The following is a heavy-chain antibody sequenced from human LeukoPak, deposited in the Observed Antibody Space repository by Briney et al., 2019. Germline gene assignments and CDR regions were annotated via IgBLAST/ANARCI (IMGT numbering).Heavy chain of an antibody. CDR3: AKDYSWNYVVHY. J-gene: IGHJ4*02. D-gene: IGHD1-7*01. Sequence: GASLRLSCAASGFTFSSYAMSWVRQAPGKGLEWVSAISGSGGSIYYADSVKGRFTISRDNSKNTLYLQMNSLRAEDTAVYYCAKDYSWNYVVHYWGQGTLVTVSS. V-gene: IGHV3-23*01. CDR1: GFTFSSYA. CDR2: ISGSGGSI.